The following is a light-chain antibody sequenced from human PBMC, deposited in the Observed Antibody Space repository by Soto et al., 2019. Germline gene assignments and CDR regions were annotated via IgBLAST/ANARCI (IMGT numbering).Light chain of an antibody. V-gene: IGKV1-5*03. J-gene: IGKJ1*01. CDR2: KAS. CDR1: QSVDSW. CDR3: QHYNDYSRV. Sequence: DIQMTQSPSTLSASIGERVTITSRASQSVDSWLAWYQQQPGKAPRLLIYKASSLQTGVPSRFSGSASGTEFALTISSLQPDDFATYYCQHYNDYSRVFGQGTKVAIK.